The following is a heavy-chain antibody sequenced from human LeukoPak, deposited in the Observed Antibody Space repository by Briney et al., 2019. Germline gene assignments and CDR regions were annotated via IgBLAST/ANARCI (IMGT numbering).Heavy chain of an antibody. D-gene: IGHD5-12*01. J-gene: IGHJ4*02. CDR3: ARGGNTGHDGFDY. V-gene: IGHV3-30-3*01. Sequence: GRSLRLSCAASGFTFSSYALHWVRQAPGKGLEWVAVISYGGSSEYYADSVKGRFTVSGDNSENTVYLQMNSLRAEDTAVYYCARGGNTGHDGFDYWGQGTLVTVSS. CDR2: ISYGGSSE. CDR1: GFTFSSYA.